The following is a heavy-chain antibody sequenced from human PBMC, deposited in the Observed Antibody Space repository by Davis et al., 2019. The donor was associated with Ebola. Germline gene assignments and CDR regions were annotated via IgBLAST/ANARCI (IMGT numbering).Heavy chain of an antibody. D-gene: IGHD2-21*01. Sequence: SVKVICNASAGTFSSYAISWALQAPGQGLEWLGRIIPILGIANYAQKFQGRITITADKSTSTAYMELSSLRSEDTAVYYCARGDSLDWFDPWGQGTLVTVSS. CDR1: AGTFSSYA. J-gene: IGHJ5*02. CDR3: ARGDSLDWFDP. CDR2: IIPILGIA. V-gene: IGHV1-69*04.